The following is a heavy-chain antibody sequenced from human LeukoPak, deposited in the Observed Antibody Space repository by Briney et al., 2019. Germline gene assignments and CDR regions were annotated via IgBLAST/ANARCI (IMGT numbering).Heavy chain of an antibody. J-gene: IGHJ6*03. CDR3: ARRAGYCSSTSCPPIHYYYYMDV. D-gene: IGHD2-2*03. CDR2: IYPGDSDT. V-gene: IGHV5-51*01. CDR1: GYSFTSYW. Sequence: GESLKISCKGSGYSFTSYWIGGVRQMPGKGLEWMGIIYPGDSDTRYSPSFQGQVSISADKSISTAYLQWSSLKASDTDMYYCARRAGYCSSTSCPPIHYYYYMDVWGKGTTVTVSS.